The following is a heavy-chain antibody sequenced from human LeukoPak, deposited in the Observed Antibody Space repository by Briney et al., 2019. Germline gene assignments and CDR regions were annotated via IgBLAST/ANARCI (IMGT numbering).Heavy chain of an antibody. D-gene: IGHD4-11*01. Sequence: SVKVSCKASGGTFSSYAISWVRQAPGQGLEWMGGIIPIFGTANYAQKFQGRVTMTEDTSTDTAYMELSSLRSEDTAVYYCATGLMTTVTTYWFDPWGQGTLVTVSS. CDR2: IIPIFGTA. CDR3: ATGLMTTVTTYWFDP. V-gene: IGHV1-69*06. J-gene: IGHJ5*02. CDR1: GGTFSSYA.